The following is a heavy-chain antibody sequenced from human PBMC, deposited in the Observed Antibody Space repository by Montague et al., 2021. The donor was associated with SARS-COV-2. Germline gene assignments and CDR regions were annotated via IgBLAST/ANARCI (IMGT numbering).Heavy chain of an antibody. V-gene: IGHV6-1*01. J-gene: IGHJ4*02. CDR3: ARAYCSSTSCYQIDY. CDR1: GDSVSSTSAA. CDR2: TYFTSKWSS. Sequence: CAISGDSVSSTSAAWNWIRQSPSRGLEWLGRTYFTSKWSSVYALSVKSRLIISPDTSKNQFSLRLMSVTPDDTAVYYCARAYCSSTSCYQIDYWSQGTLVTVSS. D-gene: IGHD2-2*01.